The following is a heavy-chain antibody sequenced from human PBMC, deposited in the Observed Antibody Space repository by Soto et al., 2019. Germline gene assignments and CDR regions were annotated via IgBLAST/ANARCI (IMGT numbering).Heavy chain of an antibody. CDR1: GGTFSSHA. D-gene: IGHD6-13*01. V-gene: IGHV1-69*01. CDR3: ARAAIHGSSWYFWFDP. Sequence: QVQLVQSGSEVKMPGSSVKVSCKTSGGTFSSHAINWLRQAPEQGLEWMGGIIPLFVTTNYAQKFKGRVTISADESSSTAYRELSSLTSEDAAVYYCARAAIHGSSWYFWFDPWGQGTLVTVSS. CDR2: IIPLFVTT. J-gene: IGHJ5*02.